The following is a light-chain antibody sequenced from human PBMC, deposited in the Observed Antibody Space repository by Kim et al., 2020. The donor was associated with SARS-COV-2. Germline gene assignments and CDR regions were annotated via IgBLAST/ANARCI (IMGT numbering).Light chain of an antibody. J-gene: IGKJ1*01. CDR1: QSVSGN. Sequence: VSPGERATLSRRASQSVSGNLAWYPQRPGQAPRLLIYGASTRATGIPARFSGSGSGTEFTLTISSLQSEDFADYYCQQYNNWPWTFGQGTKVDIK. CDR3: QQYNNWPWT. CDR2: GAS. V-gene: IGKV3-15*01.